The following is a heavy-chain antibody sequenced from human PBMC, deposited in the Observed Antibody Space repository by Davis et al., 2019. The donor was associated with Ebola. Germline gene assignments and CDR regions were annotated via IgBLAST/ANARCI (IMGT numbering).Heavy chain of an antibody. CDR1: GGSISSGGYY. J-gene: IGHJ5*02. CDR2: INHSGST. Sequence: PSETLSLTCTVSGGSISSGGYYWSWIRQPPGKGLEWIGEINHSGSTNYNPSLKSRVTISVDTSKNQFSLKLSSVTAADTAVYYCARDYWNYLFARSVSFRAKNWFDPWGQGTLVTVSS. V-gene: IGHV4-39*07. CDR3: ARDYWNYLFARSVSFRAKNWFDP. D-gene: IGHD1-7*01.